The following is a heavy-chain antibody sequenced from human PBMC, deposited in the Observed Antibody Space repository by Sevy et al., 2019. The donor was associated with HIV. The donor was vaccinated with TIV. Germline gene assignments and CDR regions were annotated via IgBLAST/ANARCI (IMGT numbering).Heavy chain of an antibody. CDR2: INSDGSST. CDR1: GFTFSSYW. Sequence: GGSLRLSCAASGFTFSSYWLHWVRQAPGKGLVWVSRINSDGSSTSYADSVKGRFTISRDNAKNTLYLQMNSLRAEDTAVYYHARHLQYYYGMDVWGQGTTVTVSS. V-gene: IGHV3-74*01. CDR3: ARHLQYYYGMDV. J-gene: IGHJ6*02.